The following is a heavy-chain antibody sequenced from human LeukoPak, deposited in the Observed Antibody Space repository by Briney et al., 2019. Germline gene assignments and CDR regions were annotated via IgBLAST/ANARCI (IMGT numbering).Heavy chain of an antibody. CDR1: GYTFTGYY. J-gene: IGHJ3*02. CDR2: INPNSGGT. CDR3: ASVHQLPKWRLDAFDI. V-gene: IGHV1-2*02. D-gene: IGHD2-2*01. Sequence: GASVKVSCKASGYTFTGYYMHWVRQAPGQGLEWMGWINPNSGGTNYAQKFQGRVTMTRDTSISTAYMELSRLRSDDTAVYYCASVHQLPKWRLDAFDIWGQGTMVTVSS.